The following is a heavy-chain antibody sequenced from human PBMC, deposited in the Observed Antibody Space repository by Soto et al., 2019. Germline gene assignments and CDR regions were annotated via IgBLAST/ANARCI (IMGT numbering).Heavy chain of an antibody. J-gene: IGHJ4*02. CDR1: GFTFTSSA. D-gene: IGHD3-10*01. V-gene: IGHV1-58*02. CDR3: AAYYYYGSGSYYYFDY. Sequence: ASVKVSCKASGFTFTSSAMQWVRQARGQRLEWIGWIVVGSGNTNYAQKFQERVTITRDMSTSTAYMELSSLRSEDTAVYYCAAYYYYGSGSYYYFDYWGQGTLVTVSS. CDR2: IVVGSGNT.